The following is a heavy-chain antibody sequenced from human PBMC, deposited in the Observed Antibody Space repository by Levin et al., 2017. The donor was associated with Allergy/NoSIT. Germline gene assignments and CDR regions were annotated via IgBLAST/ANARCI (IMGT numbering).Heavy chain of an antibody. D-gene: IGHD4-11*01. CDR3: ARVDSDYDDY. J-gene: IGHJ4*02. Sequence: GESLKISCKASGYTFTSYGISWVRQAPGQGLEWMGWISAYNGNTNYAQKLQGRVTMTTDTSTSTAYMELRSLRSDDTAVYYCARVDSDYDDYWGQGTLVTVSS. V-gene: IGHV1-18*01. CDR2: ISAYNGNT. CDR1: GYTFTSYG.